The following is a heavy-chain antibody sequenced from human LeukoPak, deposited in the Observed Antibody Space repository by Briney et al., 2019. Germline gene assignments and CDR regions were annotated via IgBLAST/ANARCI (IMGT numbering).Heavy chain of an antibody. V-gene: IGHV3-30*03. Sequence: PGGSLRLSCAASGFTFSSYGMHWVRQAPGKGLEWVAVISYDGSNKYYADSVKGRFTISRDNSKNTLYLQMNSLRAEDTAVYYCAILAGSLVGATNWFDPWGQGTLVTVSS. CDR1: GFTFSSYG. CDR2: ISYDGSNK. D-gene: IGHD1-26*01. J-gene: IGHJ5*02. CDR3: AILAGSLVGATNWFDP.